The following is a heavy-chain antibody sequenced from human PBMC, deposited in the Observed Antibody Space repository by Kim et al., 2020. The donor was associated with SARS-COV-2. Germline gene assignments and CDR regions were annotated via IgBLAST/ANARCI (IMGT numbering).Heavy chain of an antibody. J-gene: IGHJ4*02. CDR3: AKPYGSGSYNY. V-gene: IGHV3-23*01. D-gene: IGHD3-10*01. Sequence: YYADSVKGRFTISRDNSTNTLYLQMNSLRAEDTAVYYCAKPYGSGSYNYWGQGTLVTVSS.